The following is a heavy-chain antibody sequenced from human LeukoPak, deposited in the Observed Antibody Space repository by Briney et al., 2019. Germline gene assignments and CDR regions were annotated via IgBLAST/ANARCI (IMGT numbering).Heavy chain of an antibody. V-gene: IGHV4-39*07. CDR3: ARDIGPIAVAGTDWFDP. CDR2: IYYSGST. J-gene: IGHJ5*02. CDR1: GGSNSRSSNY. D-gene: IGHD6-19*01. Sequence: KPSETLSLTCTVSGGSNSRSSNYWGWIRQSPGKGLEWIGSIYYSGSTYYNPSLKSRVTISVDTSKNQFSLKLSSVTAADTAVYYCARDIGPIAVAGTDWFDPWGQGTLVTVSS.